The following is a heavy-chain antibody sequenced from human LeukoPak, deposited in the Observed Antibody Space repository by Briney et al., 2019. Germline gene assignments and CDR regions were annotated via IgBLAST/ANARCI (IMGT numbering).Heavy chain of an antibody. J-gene: IGHJ4*02. Sequence: GGSLRLSCAASGFTFNNYWMQWVRQAPGKGLVWVSRINSDGSNTSYADSVKGRFTISRDNAKNSLYLQMNSLRGEDTAVYYFARESAQVVTFDYWGQGALVTVSS. CDR2: INSDGSNT. V-gene: IGHV3-74*01. D-gene: IGHD2-15*01. CDR3: ARESAQVVTFDY. CDR1: GFTFNNYW.